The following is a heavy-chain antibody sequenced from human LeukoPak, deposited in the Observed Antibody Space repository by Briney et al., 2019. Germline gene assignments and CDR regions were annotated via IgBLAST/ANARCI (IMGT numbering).Heavy chain of an antibody. Sequence: PSETLSLTCTVSGGSISSYYWSWIRQPPGKGLEWIGYIYYSGSTNYNPSLQSRVTISVDTSKNQFSLKLSSVTAADTAVYYCARTTRYSYGIDAFDIWGQGTMVTVSS. CDR2: IYYSGST. CDR3: ARTTRYSYGIDAFDI. J-gene: IGHJ3*02. D-gene: IGHD5-18*01. CDR1: GGSISSYY. V-gene: IGHV4-59*01.